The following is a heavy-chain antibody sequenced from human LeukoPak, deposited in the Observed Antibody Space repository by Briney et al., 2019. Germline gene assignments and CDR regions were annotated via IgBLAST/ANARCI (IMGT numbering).Heavy chain of an antibody. Sequence: ASVKVPCKVSGYTLTELSMHWVRQAPGKGLEWMGGFDPEDGETIYAQKFQGRVTMTEDTSTDTAYMELSSLRSEDTAVYYCATVTGVEGRYFDYWGQGTLVTVSS. CDR2: FDPEDGET. CDR3: ATVTGVEGRYFDY. V-gene: IGHV1-24*01. CDR1: GYTLTELS. D-gene: IGHD3-9*01. J-gene: IGHJ4*02.